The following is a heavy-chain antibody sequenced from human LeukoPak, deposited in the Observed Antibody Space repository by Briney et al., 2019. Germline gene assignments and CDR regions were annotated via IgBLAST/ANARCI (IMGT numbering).Heavy chain of an antibody. CDR2: INSDGSST. Sequence: GGSLRLSCAASGFTFSSYWMHWVRQAPGKGLVSVSRINSDGSSTNYADSVKGRFTISRDNAKNTLYLQMNGLRAEDTAVYYCATSTYCSGGSCYSRTFQYWGQGTLVTVSS. CDR1: GFTFSSYW. J-gene: IGHJ4*02. V-gene: IGHV3-74*01. CDR3: ATSTYCSGGSCYSRTFQY. D-gene: IGHD2-15*01.